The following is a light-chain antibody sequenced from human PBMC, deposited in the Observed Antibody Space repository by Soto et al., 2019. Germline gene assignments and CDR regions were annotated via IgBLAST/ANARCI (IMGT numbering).Light chain of an antibody. CDR2: DAS. J-gene: IGKJ1*01. CDR1: QSVGST. CDR3: QQYNNWPRT. V-gene: IGKV3-15*01. Sequence: EKVMTQSPATLSVSPGERATLSCRASQSVGSTLAWYQQKPGQPPRLLIYDASTRATGIPARFSGSGSGTEFTLTISSLEPEDFAVYYCQQYNNWPRTFGQGTKVDIK.